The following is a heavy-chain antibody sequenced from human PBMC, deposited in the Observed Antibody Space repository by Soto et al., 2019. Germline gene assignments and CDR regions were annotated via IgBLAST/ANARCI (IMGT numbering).Heavy chain of an antibody. Sequence: QVQLQESGPGLVKPSQTLSLTCTVSGGSITSSGYYWSWIRQHPGEGLEWIGFKSNSGGTSYNPSLQSRVTISVETSSNQFSLNLKSVTAAETAVYSCARGGGSTKVDYWGQGTLVTVSP. CDR3: ARGGGSTKVDY. D-gene: IGHD2-2*01. V-gene: IGHV4-31*03. CDR2: KSNSGGT. J-gene: IGHJ4*02. CDR1: GGSITSSGYY.